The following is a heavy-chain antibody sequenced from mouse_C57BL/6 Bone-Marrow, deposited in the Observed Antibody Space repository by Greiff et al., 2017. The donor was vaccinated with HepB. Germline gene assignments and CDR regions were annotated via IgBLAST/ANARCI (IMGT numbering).Heavy chain of an antibody. CDR3: TRDPSQGAMDY. CDR2: ISSGGDYI. CDR1: GFTFSSYA. V-gene: IGHV5-9-1*02. Sequence: EVMLVESGEGLVKPGGSLKLSCAASGFTFSSYAMSWVRQTPEKRLEWVAYISSGGDYIYYADTVKGRFTISRDNARNTLYLQMSSLKSEDTAMYYCTRDPSQGAMDYWGQGTSVTVSS. J-gene: IGHJ4*01.